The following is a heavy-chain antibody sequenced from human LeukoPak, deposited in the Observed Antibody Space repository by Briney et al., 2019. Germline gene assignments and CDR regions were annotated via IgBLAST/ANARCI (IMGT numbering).Heavy chain of an antibody. V-gene: IGHV4-59*08. CDR3: ARHREQLVPLYYYGMDV. CDR2: IYYSGST. CDR1: GGSISSYY. Sequence: SDTLSLTCTVPGGSISSYYWCWLRQPPGKGLAWIGYIYYSGSTNYNPSLKSRVTISVDTSKNQFSLKLSSVTAADTAVYYCARHREQLVPLYYYGMDVWGQGTTVTVSS. D-gene: IGHD6-13*01. J-gene: IGHJ6*02.